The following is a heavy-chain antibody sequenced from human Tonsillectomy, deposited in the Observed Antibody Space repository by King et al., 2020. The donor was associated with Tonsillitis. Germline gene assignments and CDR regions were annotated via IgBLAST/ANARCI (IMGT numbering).Heavy chain of an antibody. V-gene: IGHV3-64D*06. Sequence: VQLVQSGGGLGQPGGSLRLSCSASGFTFSSYAMHWVRQAPGKGLEYVSAISSNGGSTYYADSVKDRFTISRDNSKNTLYLQMSSLRAEDTAVYYCVKGWWDYYDSSGWLIDYWGQGTLVTVSS. CDR3: VKGWWDYYDSSGWLIDY. CDR2: ISSNGGST. J-gene: IGHJ4*02. CDR1: GFTFSSYA. D-gene: IGHD3-22*01.